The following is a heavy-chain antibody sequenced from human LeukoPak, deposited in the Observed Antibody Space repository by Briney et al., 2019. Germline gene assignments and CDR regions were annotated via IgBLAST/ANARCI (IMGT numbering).Heavy chain of an antibody. D-gene: IGHD5-12*01. CDR1: GGSISSGGYS. CDR2: IYHSGST. V-gene: IGHV4-30-2*01. J-gene: IGHJ6*04. Sequence: SETLSPTCAVSGGSISSGGYSWSWIRQPPGKGLEWIGYIYHSGSTYYNPSLKSRVTISVDRSKNQFSLKLSSVTAADTAVYYCARGGYDSSFGMDVWGKGTTVTVSS. CDR3: ARGGYDSSFGMDV.